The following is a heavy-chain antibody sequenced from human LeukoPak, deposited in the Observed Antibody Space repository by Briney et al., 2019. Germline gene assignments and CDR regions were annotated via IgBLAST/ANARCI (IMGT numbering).Heavy chain of an antibody. J-gene: IGHJ3*02. Sequence: ASVKVSCKASGYTFTGYYMHWVRQAPGQGLEWMGWINPNSGGTNYAQKFQGRVTMTRDMSTSTVYMELSSLRSEDTAVYYCARAAYCGGDCYSAFDIWGQGTMVTVSS. D-gene: IGHD2-21*02. CDR2: INPNSGGT. V-gene: IGHV1-2*02. CDR1: GYTFTGYY. CDR3: ARAAYCGGDCYSAFDI.